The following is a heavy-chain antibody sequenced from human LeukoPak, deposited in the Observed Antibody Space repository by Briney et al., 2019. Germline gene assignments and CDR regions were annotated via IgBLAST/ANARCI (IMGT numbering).Heavy chain of an antibody. D-gene: IGHD2-21*01. CDR2: IYSGGRT. J-gene: IGHJ4*02. CDR3: AREIPGVTYYFDY. CDR1: GFTVSSNY. Sequence: PGGSLRLSCAASGFTVSSNYMSWVRQAPGKGLEWVSVIYSGGRTYYADSVKGRFTISRDNSKNTLYLQMNSLRAEDTAVYYCAREIPGVTYYFDYWGQGTLVTVSS. V-gene: IGHV3-66*01.